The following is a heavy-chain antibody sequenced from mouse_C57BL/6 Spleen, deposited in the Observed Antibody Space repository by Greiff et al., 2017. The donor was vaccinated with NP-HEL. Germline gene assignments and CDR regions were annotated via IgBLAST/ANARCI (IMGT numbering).Heavy chain of an antibody. CDR3: ASEDGNYEYFDV. CDR1: GYSFTSYY. Sequence: QVQLKQSGPELVKPGASVKISCKASGYSFTSYYIHWVKQRPGQGLEWIGWIYPGRGNTKYNEKFKGKATLTADTSSSTAYMQLSSLTSEDSAVYYCASEDGNYEYFDVWGTGTTVTVSS. J-gene: IGHJ1*03. V-gene: IGHV1-66*01. D-gene: IGHD2-1*01. CDR2: IYPGRGNT.